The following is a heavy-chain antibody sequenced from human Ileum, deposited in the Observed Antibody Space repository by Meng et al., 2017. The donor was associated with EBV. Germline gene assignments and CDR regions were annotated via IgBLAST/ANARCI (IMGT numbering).Heavy chain of an antibody. V-gene: IGHV4-28*01. D-gene: IGHD3-22*01. CDR2: IYYSGST. CDR3: ARNVPGTSAYYD. CDR1: GYSIISTNW. J-gene: IGHJ4*02. Sequence: QVPLEESGPGLGKPSDTLYLPCAVSGYSIISTNWWGWIRAPPGKGLEWIGYIYYSGSTSYNPSLKSRVTMSVDTSKNQFSLNLNSVTAVETAVYYCARNVPGTSAYYDWGQGTLVTVSS.